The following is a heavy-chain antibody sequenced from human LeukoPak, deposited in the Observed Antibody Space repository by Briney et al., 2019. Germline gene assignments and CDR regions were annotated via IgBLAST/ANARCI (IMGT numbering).Heavy chain of an antibody. V-gene: IGHV1-46*01. Sequence: ASVKVSCKASGYTFTSYYMHWVRQAPGQGLEWMGIINPSGGSTSYAQKFQGKVTMTRDTSTSTAYMELSSLRSEDTAVYYCARGRAWIVVVTAIDDAFDIWGQGTMVTVSS. D-gene: IGHD2-21*02. J-gene: IGHJ3*02. CDR2: INPSGGST. CDR1: GYTFTSYY. CDR3: ARGRAWIVVVTAIDDAFDI.